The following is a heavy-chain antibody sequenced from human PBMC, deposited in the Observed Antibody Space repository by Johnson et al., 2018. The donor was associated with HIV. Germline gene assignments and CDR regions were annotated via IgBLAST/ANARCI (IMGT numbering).Heavy chain of an antibody. Sequence: VQLVESGGGLIQPGGSLRLSCAASGFTVSSYAMHWVRQAPGKGLEWVAVISYDGSNKYYADSVKGRFTISRDNSKNTLYLQMYSLRADDTAVYYCAREGIWYCSGGSCYGAFDIWGQGTMVTVSS. CDR3: AREGIWYCSGGSCYGAFDI. V-gene: IGHV3-30-3*01. J-gene: IGHJ3*02. D-gene: IGHD2-15*01. CDR1: GFTVSSYA. CDR2: ISYDGSNK.